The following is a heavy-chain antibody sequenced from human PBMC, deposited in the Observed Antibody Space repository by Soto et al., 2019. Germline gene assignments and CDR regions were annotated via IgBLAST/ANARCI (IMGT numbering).Heavy chain of an antibody. D-gene: IGHD5-18*01. V-gene: IGHV5-10-1*01. CDR2: IDPSDSYT. CDR3: ARHPTYVDTAMDS. Sequence: GESLKIPCKGSGYSFTSYWMSWVRQMTGKGLEWMGRIDPSDSYTNYSPSFQGHVTISADKSISTAYLQWSSLKASDTAMYYCARHPTYVDTAMDSWGQGTLVTVSS. J-gene: IGHJ4*02. CDR1: GYSFTSYW.